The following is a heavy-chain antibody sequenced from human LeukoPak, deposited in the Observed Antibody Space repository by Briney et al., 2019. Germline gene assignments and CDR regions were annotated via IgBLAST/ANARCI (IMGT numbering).Heavy chain of an antibody. CDR1: GGSISSGDYY. CDR2: IYYSGST. D-gene: IGHD3-22*01. Sequence: SETLSLTCTVSGGSISSGDYYWSWIRQPPGKGLEWIGYIYYSGSTYYNPSLKSRVTISVDTSKNQFSLKLSSVTAADTAVYYCAREGAYYDSSGYDDYWGQGTLVTVSS. CDR3: AREGAYYDSSGYDDY. J-gene: IGHJ4*02. V-gene: IGHV4-30-4*08.